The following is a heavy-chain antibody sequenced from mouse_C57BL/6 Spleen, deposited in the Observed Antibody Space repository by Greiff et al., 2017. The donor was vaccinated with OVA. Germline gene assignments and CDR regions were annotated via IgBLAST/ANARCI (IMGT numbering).Heavy chain of an antibody. Sequence: QVHVKQSGAELAKPGASVKLSCKASGYTFTSYWLHWVKQRPGQGLEWIGYINPSSGYTKYNQKFKDKATLTAEKSSSTAYMQLSSPTYEDSAVYYCARSGGSSSYFDVWGTGTTVTVSS. V-gene: IGHV1-7*01. CDR2: INPSSGYT. CDR1: GYTFTSYW. CDR3: ARSGGSSSYFDV. J-gene: IGHJ1*03. D-gene: IGHD1-1*01.